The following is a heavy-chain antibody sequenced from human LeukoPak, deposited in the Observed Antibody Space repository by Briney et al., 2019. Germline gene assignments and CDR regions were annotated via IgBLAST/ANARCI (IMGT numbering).Heavy chain of an antibody. CDR1: GGSISSSSYY. CDR2: IYYSGST. V-gene: IGHV4-39*01. CDR3: ATPVFQLANIDY. Sequence: SETLSLTCTVSGGSISSSSYYWGWIRQPPGKGLEWIGIIYYSGSTYYNPSLKSRVTISVDRSKNQFSLKLTSVTAADTAVYYCATPVFQLANIDYWGQGTLVTVSS. J-gene: IGHJ4*02.